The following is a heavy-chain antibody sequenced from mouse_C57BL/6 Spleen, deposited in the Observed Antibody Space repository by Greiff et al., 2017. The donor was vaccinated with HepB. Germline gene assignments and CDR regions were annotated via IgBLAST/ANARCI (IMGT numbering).Heavy chain of an antibody. Sequence: EVQLQQSGPELVKPGASVKISCKASGYTFTDYYMNWVKQSHGKSLEWIGDINPNNGGTSYNQKFKGKATLTVDKSSSTAYMELRSLTSEDSAVYYCARGIYYDYDDYWGQGTLVTVSA. CDR1: GYTFTDYY. J-gene: IGHJ3*01. V-gene: IGHV1-26*01. CDR2: INPNNGGT. D-gene: IGHD2-4*01. CDR3: ARGIYYDYDDY.